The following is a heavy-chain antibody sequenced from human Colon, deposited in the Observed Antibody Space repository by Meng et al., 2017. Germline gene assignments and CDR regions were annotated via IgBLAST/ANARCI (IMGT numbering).Heavy chain of an antibody. CDR2: IHSSGNT. D-gene: IGHD2-2*01. CDR1: GGSIHSADYY. V-gene: IGHV4-30-4*01. CDR3: ARNPVIPDARTFDF. J-gene: IGHJ4*02. Sequence: QVQLQESGPGVVKPSQTLFLPFTISGGSIHSADYYWNWIRQSPGKGLEWLGYIHSSGNTYYTPSLKSRLTMSLDTSKNQFSLRLTSVTAADTAVYYCARNPVIPDARTFDFWGQGALVTVSS.